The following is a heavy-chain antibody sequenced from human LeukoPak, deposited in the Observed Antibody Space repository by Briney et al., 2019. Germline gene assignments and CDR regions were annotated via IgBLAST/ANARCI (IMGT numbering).Heavy chain of an antibody. J-gene: IGHJ4*02. Sequence: SETLSLTCTVSGGSISSGSYYWSWIRQPAGKGLEWIGRIYTSGSTNYNPSLKSRVTISVDTSKNQFSLKLSSVTAADTAVYYCARLPLNYYDSSGYYLIDYWGQGTLVTVSS. D-gene: IGHD3-22*01. V-gene: IGHV4-61*02. CDR3: ARLPLNYYDSSGYYLIDY. CDR2: IYTSGST. CDR1: GGSISSGSYY.